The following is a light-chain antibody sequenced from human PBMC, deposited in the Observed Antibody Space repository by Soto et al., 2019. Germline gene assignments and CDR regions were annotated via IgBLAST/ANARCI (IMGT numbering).Light chain of an antibody. CDR1: HSVTHY. J-gene: IGKJ1*01. V-gene: IGKV3D-15*01. CDR2: DAS. Sequence: VRAARCCRQIHSVTHYIAWYPQRPGQAPRLLIYDASNRATAVPARFSGSGSGTEFTLTISCLQSEDFVVYYSQLSKNWPRPFGQGTKVDI. CDR3: QLSKNWPRP.